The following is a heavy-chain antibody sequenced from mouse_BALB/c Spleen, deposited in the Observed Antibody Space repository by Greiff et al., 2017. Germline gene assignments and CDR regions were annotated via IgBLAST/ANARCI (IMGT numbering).Heavy chain of an antibody. CDR2: ISYSGST. J-gene: IGHJ2*01. D-gene: IGHD3-3*01. Sequence: EVQLQQSGPGLVKPSQSLSLTCTVTGYSITSDYAWNWIRQFPGNKLEWMGYISYSGSTSYNPSLKSRISITRDTSKNQFFLQLNSVTTEDTATYYCASGGTNFDYWGQGTTLTVSS. V-gene: IGHV3-2*02. CDR1: GYSITSDYA. CDR3: ASGGTNFDY.